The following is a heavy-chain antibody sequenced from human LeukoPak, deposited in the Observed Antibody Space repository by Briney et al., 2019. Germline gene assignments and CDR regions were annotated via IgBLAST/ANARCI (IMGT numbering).Heavy chain of an antibody. Sequence: PGGSLRLSCAASGFTFNNYAMSWVRQAPGKGLEWVSAISGSGPSTYYADSVRGRFSISRDTSKNTLYLQMNSLRAEDTAVYYCARPTYSGSYYWFDYWGQGTLVTVSS. CDR3: ARPTYSGSYYWFDY. CDR2: ISGSGPST. CDR1: GFTFNNYA. D-gene: IGHD1-26*01. V-gene: IGHV3-23*01. J-gene: IGHJ4*02.